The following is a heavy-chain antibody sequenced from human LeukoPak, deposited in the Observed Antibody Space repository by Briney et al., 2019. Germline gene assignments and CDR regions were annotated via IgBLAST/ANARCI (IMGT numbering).Heavy chain of an antibody. CDR3: ARYQGGGWDV. V-gene: IGHV3-7*01. D-gene: IGHD6-25*01. J-gene: IGHJ6*02. CDR1: GFTFSNYW. CDR2: IKQDGSET. Sequence: GGSLRLSCTASGFTFSNYWMTWIRQAAGKGPEWVANIKQDGSETYPLDSLKGRFTISRDNAKTSLYLQMNSLRAEDTAVYYCARYQGGGWDVWGQGTTVTVSS.